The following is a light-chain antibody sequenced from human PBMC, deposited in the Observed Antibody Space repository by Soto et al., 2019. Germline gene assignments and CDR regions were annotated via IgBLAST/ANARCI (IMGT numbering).Light chain of an antibody. CDR1: SSDVGGNKY. J-gene: IGLJ1*01. CDR3: SAFTGTTYV. V-gene: IGLV2-14*01. CDR2: DVS. Sequence: QSVLTQPASVSGSPGQSITISCTGSSSDVGGNKYVSWYQQYPGKAPKLMICDVSNRPSGVSNRFSGPKSGNTASLTISGLQAEDEADYYCSAFTGTTYVFGTGTRSPS.